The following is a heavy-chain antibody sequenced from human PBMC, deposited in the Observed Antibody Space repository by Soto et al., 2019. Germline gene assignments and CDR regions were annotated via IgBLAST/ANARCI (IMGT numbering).Heavy chain of an antibody. D-gene: IGHD6-19*01. CDR2: IIPIFGTA. Sequence: GASVKVSCKASGGTFSSYAISWVRQAPGQGLEWMGGIIPIFGTANYAQKFQGRVTITADESTSTAYMELSSLRSEDTAAYYCARGLGYSSGWVDYWGQGTLVTVSS. CDR1: GGTFSSYA. CDR3: ARGLGYSSGWVDY. J-gene: IGHJ4*02. V-gene: IGHV1-69*13.